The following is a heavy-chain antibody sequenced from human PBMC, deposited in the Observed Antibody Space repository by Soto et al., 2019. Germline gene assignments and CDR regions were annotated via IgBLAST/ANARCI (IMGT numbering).Heavy chain of an antibody. D-gene: IGHD2-2*01. Sequence: QVELVQSGAEVKKPGASVKVSCKASGYTFNRHGITWVRQAPGQGLEWMGWINPYNGNTDSEQRLQGRVTMTIDTSKNTAYLALRSLRSDDTSVYYCATAHCSSFSCYHPFCYYYLDVWGKGTTVTVS. V-gene: IGHV1-18*01. CDR2: INPYNGNT. J-gene: IGHJ6*03. CDR3: ATAHCSSFSCYHPFCYYYLDV. CDR1: GYTFNRHG.